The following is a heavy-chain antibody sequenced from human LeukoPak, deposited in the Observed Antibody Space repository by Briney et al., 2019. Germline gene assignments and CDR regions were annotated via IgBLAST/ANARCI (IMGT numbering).Heavy chain of an antibody. D-gene: IGHD2-2*01. J-gene: IGHJ4*02. CDR2: IKQDGSEK. Sequence: PGGSLRLSCAASGFTFSSYWMSWVRQAPGKGLEWVANIKQDGSEKYYVDSVKGRFTISRDNAKNSLYLQMNSLRAEDTAVYYCARDDLRRVPAPINDYWGQGTLVTVSS. CDR3: ARDDLRRVPAPINDY. CDR1: GFTFSSYW. V-gene: IGHV3-7*01.